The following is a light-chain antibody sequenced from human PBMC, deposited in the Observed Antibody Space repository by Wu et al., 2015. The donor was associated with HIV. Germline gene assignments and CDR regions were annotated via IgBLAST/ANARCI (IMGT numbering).Light chain of an antibody. Sequence: EIVLTQSPAALSISPGERATLSCRASRSVSSAVAWYQQKPGQAPRLLIYDASKRATGIPARFTGGRSGTDYSLTISSLEPEDFAVYYCQQHANWPLTFGQGTRLEIK. CDR1: RSVSSA. CDR3: QQHANWPLT. CDR2: DAS. V-gene: IGKV3-11*01. J-gene: IGKJ5*01.